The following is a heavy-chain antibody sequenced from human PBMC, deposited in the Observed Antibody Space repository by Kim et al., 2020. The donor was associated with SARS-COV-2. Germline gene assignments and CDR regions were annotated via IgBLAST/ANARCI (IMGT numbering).Heavy chain of an antibody. J-gene: IGHJ6*02. Sequence: SVKVSCKASGGTFSSYAISWVRQAPGQGLEWMGGIIPIFGTANYAQKFQGRVTITADESTSTAYMELSSLRSEDTAVYYCATRSSWYDKDYYYYGMDVWGQGTTVTVSS. CDR2: IIPIFGTA. V-gene: IGHV1-69*13. D-gene: IGHD6-13*01. CDR3: ATRSSWYDKDYYYYGMDV. CDR1: GGTFSSYA.